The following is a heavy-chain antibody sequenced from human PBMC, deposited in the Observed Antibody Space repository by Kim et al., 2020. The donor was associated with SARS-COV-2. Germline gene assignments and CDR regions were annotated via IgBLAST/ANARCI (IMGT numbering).Heavy chain of an antibody. Sequence: ASVKVSCKASGYTFSNYAMHWVRQAPGQRLEWMGWINAGSGNTEYSQKFQVRLIITRDTSASTAYMELSSLRSEDTAVYYCARGGAVLRFLEWLSSYFDY. V-gene: IGHV1-3*01. CDR3: ARGGAVLRFLEWLSSYFDY. CDR1: GYTFSNYA. J-gene: IGHJ4*01. D-gene: IGHD3-3*01. CDR2: INAGSGNT.